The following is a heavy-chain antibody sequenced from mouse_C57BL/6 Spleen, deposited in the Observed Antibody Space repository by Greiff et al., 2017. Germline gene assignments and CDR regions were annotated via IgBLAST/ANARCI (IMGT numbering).Heavy chain of an antibody. V-gene: IGHV1-12*01. J-gene: IGHJ2*01. Sequence: QVQLKESGPVLVRPGASVKMSCKASGYTFTSYNMHWVKQTPRKGLEWIGAIYPGNGDTTYNQKFKGKATLTVDKSSSTAYMELNSLTSEDSAVYDCARYYYGSTHIDYWGQGTTLTVSS. CDR1: GYTFTSYN. CDR3: ARYYYGSTHIDY. D-gene: IGHD1-1*01. CDR2: IYPGNGDT.